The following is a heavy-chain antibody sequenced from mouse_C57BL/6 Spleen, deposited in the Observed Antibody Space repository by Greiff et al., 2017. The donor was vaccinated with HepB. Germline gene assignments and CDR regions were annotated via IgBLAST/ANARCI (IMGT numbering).Heavy chain of an antibody. CDR3: ARNGYYGRSYWDFDV. J-gene: IGHJ1*03. V-gene: IGHV2-2*01. CDR1: GFSLTSYG. CDR2: IWSGGST. Sequence: VKLVESGPGLVQPSQSLSITCTVSGFSLTSYGVHWVRQSPGKGLEWLGVIWSGGSTDYNAAFISRLSISKDNSKSQVFFKMNSLQADDTAIYYCARNGYYGRSYWDFDVWGTGTTVTVSS. D-gene: IGHD1-1*01.